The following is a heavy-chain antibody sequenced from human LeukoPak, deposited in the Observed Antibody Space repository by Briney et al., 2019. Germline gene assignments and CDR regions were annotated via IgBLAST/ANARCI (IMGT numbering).Heavy chain of an antibody. Sequence: PGVSLRLSCAASGFTVSSNYMSWVRQAPGKGLEWVAVISSDGSNKYYADSVKGRFTISRDNSKDTLCLQMSSLAIEDTAVYYCRAATRYRDYYYDYWGQGTLVTVSS. CDR2: ISSDGSNK. V-gene: IGHV3-30*03. J-gene: IGHJ4*02. D-gene: IGHD5-12*01. CDR3: RAATRYRDYYYDY. CDR1: GFTVSSNY.